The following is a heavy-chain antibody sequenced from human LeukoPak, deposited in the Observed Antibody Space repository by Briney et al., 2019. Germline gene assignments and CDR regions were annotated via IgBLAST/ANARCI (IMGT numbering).Heavy chain of an antibody. Sequence: PGGSLRLSCAASGFTFSSYEMNWVRQAPGKGLEWVSYISSRGSTIYYADSVKGRFTISRDNAKNSLYLQMNSLRAEDTAVYYCARLWAAAAAFDYWGQGTLVTVSS. CDR1: GFTFSSYE. CDR3: ARLWAAAAAFDY. D-gene: IGHD2-2*01. CDR2: ISSRGSTI. V-gene: IGHV3-48*03. J-gene: IGHJ4*02.